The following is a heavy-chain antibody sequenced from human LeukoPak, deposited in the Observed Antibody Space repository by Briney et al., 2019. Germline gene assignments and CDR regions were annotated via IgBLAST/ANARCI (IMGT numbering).Heavy chain of an antibody. CDR1: GFMFSTSG. J-gene: IGHJ5*02. CDR3: AKGQKWFDP. Sequence: PGGSLRLSCAASGFMFSTSGMSWVRQAPGKGLECVSDISGSGATTSYADSVKGRFTISRDNSKHMLYLQMDSLQVEDTAVYFCAKGQKWFDPWGQGTLVTVSS. CDR2: ISGSGATT. V-gene: IGHV3-23*01.